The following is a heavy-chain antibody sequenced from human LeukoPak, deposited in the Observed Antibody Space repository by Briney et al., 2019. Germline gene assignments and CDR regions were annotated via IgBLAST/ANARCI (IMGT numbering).Heavy chain of an antibody. Sequence: SETLSLTCTVSGGSLSSSSTSYWGWIRQPPGKGLEWIGSMNYGGASHYNPSLKSRVTISVDTSKNQFSLKLSSVTAADTAVYYCARESTTTFDYWGQGTLVTVSS. CDR2: MNYGGAS. J-gene: IGHJ4*02. V-gene: IGHV4-39*07. CDR3: ARESTTTFDY. D-gene: IGHD4-17*01. CDR1: GGSLSSSSTSY.